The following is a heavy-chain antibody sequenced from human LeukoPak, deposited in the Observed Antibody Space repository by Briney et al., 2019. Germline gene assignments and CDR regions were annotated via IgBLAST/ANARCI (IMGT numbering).Heavy chain of an antibody. CDR2: IIPIFGIA. Sequence: ASVKVSCKASGGSFNNYAISWVRQAPGQGLEWMGRIIPIFGIANYAQKFQGRVTITTDESTSTAYMELSSLRSEDTAVYYCARSLVVVPAAIGWFDPWGQGTLVTVSS. J-gene: IGHJ5*02. D-gene: IGHD2-2*02. CDR1: GGSFNNYA. V-gene: IGHV1-69*05. CDR3: ARSLVVVPAAIGWFDP.